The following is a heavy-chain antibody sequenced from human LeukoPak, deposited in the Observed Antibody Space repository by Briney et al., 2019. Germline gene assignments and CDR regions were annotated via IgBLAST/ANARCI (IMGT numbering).Heavy chain of an antibody. D-gene: IGHD6-19*01. CDR2: IYYSGIA. J-gene: IGHJ4*02. CDR1: SGSIGSSNYY. Sequence: SETLSLTCTVSSGSIGSSNYYWGWVRQPPGKGLEWIGSIYYSGIAYYNPTLKSRVTISVDASKSHFSLRLSSVTAADTAVYYCARQVNSMAGTHFDVWGLGTLVPVSS. CDR3: ARQVNSMAGTHFDV. V-gene: IGHV4-39*01.